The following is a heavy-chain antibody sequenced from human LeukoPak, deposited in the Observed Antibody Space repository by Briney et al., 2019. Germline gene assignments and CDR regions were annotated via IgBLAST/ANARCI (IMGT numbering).Heavy chain of an antibody. CDR2: INHSGST. CDR3: STGDLRGS. J-gene: IGHJ5*02. Sequence: KPSETLSLTCAVYGGSFSGYYWNWIRQPPGKGLEWIGEINHSGSTNYNPSLKSRVTISVDTSKNQFSLRLNSVTAADTAVYFCSTGDLRGSWGQGTLVTVSS. CDR1: GGSFSGYY. V-gene: IGHV4-34*01. D-gene: IGHD3-10*01.